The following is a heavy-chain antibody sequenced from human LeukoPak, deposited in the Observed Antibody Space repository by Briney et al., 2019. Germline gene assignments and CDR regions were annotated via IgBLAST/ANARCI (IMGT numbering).Heavy chain of an antibody. V-gene: IGHV3-53*01. CDR2: IYSGGST. Sequence: PGGSLRLSCAASGFTVSSNCMSWVRQDPGKGLEWVSVIYSGGSTYYADSVKGRFTISRDNSKNTLYLQMNSLRAEDTAVYYCAGDVSRPRGRGAFDIWGQGTMVTVSS. CDR3: AGDVSRPRGRGAFDI. J-gene: IGHJ3*02. CDR1: GFTVSSNC. D-gene: IGHD1-26*01.